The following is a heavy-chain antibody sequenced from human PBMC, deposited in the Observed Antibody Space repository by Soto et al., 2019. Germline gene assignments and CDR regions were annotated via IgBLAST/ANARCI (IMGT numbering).Heavy chain of an antibody. CDR3: ARDLTAADY. J-gene: IGHJ4*02. V-gene: IGHV1-46*01. CDR2: INPSGGST. D-gene: IGHD2-21*02. Sequence: QVQLMQSGAEVKKPGASVTISCKASGYTFTSYYIHWVRQAPRQGLEWMAIINPSGGSTDYAQKVQGTVTVTRDTSTSTVNMELSSLSSEDTAVYYCARDLTAADYWGQGTLVTVSS. CDR1: GYTFTSYY.